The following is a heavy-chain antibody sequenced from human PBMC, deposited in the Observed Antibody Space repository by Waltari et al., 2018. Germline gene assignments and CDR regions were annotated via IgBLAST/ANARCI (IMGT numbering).Heavy chain of an antibody. D-gene: IGHD6-13*01. CDR3: AREGIADRDSIFDV. CDR1: GDAIGLYR. Sequence: QVRLEESGPRLVKPSGTLSLTCSVTGDAIGLYRWTWIRQSAVQGLEWIGRVFASGSTNFNPSLRGRVTMSVDKSKIQFSLEMTAMTAADTANYYCAREGIADRDSIFDVWGQGILVTVSS. J-gene: IGHJ4*02. CDR2: VFASGST. V-gene: IGHV4-4*07.